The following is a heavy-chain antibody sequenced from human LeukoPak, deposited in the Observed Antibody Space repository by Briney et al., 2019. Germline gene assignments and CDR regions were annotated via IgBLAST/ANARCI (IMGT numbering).Heavy chain of an antibody. V-gene: IGHV1-18*01. J-gene: IGHJ3*02. CDR3: ARGFTYYYDSSDGYGIDAFDI. CDR2: ISAYNGNT. D-gene: IGHD3-22*01. Sequence: AASVKVSCKASGYTFTSYGISWVRQAPGQGLEWMGWISAYNGNTNYAQKLQGRVTMTTDTSTSTAYMELRSLRSDDTAVYYCARGFTYYYDSSDGYGIDAFDIWGQGTMVTVSS. CDR1: GYTFTSYG.